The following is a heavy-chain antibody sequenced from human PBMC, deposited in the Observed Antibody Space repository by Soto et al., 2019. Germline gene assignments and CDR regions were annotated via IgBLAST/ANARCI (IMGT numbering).Heavy chain of an antibody. Sequence: TLSLTCTVSGGSISSGGYYWSWIRQHPGKGLEWIGYIYYSGSTYYNPALKSRVTLSVDTSKNQFSRKLSSVSAADTAVYYCARNDSSYKDGMDVWGQGTTVTVSS. J-gene: IGHJ6*02. D-gene: IGHD5-18*01. CDR3: ARNDSSYKDGMDV. CDR2: IYYSGST. V-gene: IGHV4-31*03. CDR1: GGSISSGGYY.